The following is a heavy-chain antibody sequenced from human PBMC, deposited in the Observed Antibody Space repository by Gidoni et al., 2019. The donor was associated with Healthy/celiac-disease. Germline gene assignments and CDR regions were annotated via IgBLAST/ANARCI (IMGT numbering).Heavy chain of an antibody. Sequence: EVQLLESGGGLVQPGGSLSFSCAPSGFTFSSYAMSWVRQAPGKGLEWVSAISGSGGSTYYADSVKGRFTISRDNSKNTLYLQMNSLRAEDTAVYYCAKGDRRWLQLGHYFDYWGQGTLVTVSS. D-gene: IGHD5-12*01. CDR3: AKGDRRWLQLGHYFDY. CDR2: ISGSGGST. CDR1: GFTFSSYA. V-gene: IGHV3-23*01. J-gene: IGHJ4*02.